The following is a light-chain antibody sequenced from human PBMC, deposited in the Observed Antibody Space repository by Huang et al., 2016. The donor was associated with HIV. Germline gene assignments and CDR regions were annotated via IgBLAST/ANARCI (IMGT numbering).Light chain of an antibody. J-gene: IGKJ3*01. V-gene: IGKV3-20*01. Sequence: EIVLTQSPGTLSLSPGERATLSCRASQSVSSSYLAWYQQKPGQAPRRLIYGAASRATGIPDRFSGSGSGTDFTLTISRLEPEDFAVYYCQQYGSSRIFTFGPGTKVDIK. CDR1: QSVSSSY. CDR3: QQYGSSRIFT. CDR2: GAA.